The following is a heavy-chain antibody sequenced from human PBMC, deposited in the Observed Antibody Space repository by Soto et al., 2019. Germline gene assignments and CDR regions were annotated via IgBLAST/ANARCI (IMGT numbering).Heavy chain of an antibody. D-gene: IGHD4-17*01. J-gene: IGHJ3*02. CDR3: ARDDYGSNSGAFDI. CDR2: IYFSGST. Sequence: QVQLQESGPGLVKPSQTLSLTCTVSGGSINSGDYYWSWIRQHPGKGLEWVGHIYFSGSTSYNPSLKRRVPIPITTSKHQFSLKLDSVTAADTAVYYCARDDYGSNSGAFDIWGQGAMVTVSS. CDR1: GGSINSGDYY. V-gene: IGHV4-31*03.